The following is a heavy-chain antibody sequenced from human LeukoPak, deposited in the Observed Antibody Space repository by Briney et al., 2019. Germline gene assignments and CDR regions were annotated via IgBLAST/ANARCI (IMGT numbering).Heavy chain of an antibody. CDR3: ARDDGGDSSGYNTIDY. Sequence: ASVKVSCKASGYTLTGYHMHWVRQAPGQGLEWMGRINPNSGGTNYAQKFQGRGTMTRVTSISTVYMELSRLRSDDTAVYYCARDDGGDSSGYNTIDYWGQGTLVTVSS. D-gene: IGHD3-22*01. CDR1: GYTLTGYH. J-gene: IGHJ4*02. CDR2: INPNSGGT. V-gene: IGHV1-2*02.